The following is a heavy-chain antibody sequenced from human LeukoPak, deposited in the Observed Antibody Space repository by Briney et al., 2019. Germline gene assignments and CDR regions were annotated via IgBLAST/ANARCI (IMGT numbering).Heavy chain of an antibody. CDR2: IYYSGYT. CDR1: GGSITTYH. CDR3: ASLVVGVGGTINWYFDL. J-gene: IGHJ2*01. D-gene: IGHD1-26*01. Sequence: SETLSLTCTVSGGSITTYHWSWIRQPPGKGLEWIGYIYYSGYTNYNPSLKSRVTISVDTSKNQFSLKLSSVTAADTAVYYCASLVVGVGGTINWYFDLWGRGTLVTVSS. V-gene: IGHV4-59*01.